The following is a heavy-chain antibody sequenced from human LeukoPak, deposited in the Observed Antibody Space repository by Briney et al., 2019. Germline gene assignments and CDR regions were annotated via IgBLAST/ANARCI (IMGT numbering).Heavy chain of an antibody. J-gene: IGHJ3*02. CDR2: INPSGGST. Sequence: ASVKVSCKASGYTFTSYYMHWVRQAPGQGLEWMGIINPSGGSTSYAQQFQGRVTMTRDTSTSTVYMQLSSLRSEDTAEYSCAIREWLSNDAFDIWGQGTMVTVSS. V-gene: IGHV1-46*03. CDR3: AIREWLSNDAFDI. CDR1: GYTFTSYY. D-gene: IGHD3-3*01.